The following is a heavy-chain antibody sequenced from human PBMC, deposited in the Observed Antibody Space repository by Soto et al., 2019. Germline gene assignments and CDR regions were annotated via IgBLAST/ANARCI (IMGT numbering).Heavy chain of an antibody. CDR1: GFSVGTNY. CDR2: FESGGSI. D-gene: IGHD2-21*02. V-gene: IGHV3-53*01. Sequence: PGGSLRLSCAASGFSVGTNYMSWVRQAPGKGLEWVSVFESGGSIYYADSVKGRFIISRDYGKNTVDLQMNSLRAEDTAVYYCARAGVTPDFFDYWGQGTLVTVSS. J-gene: IGHJ4*02. CDR3: ARAGVTPDFFDY.